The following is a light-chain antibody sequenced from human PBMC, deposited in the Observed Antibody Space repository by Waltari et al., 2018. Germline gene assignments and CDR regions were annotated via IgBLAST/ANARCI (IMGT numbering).Light chain of an antibody. J-gene: IGLJ3*02. V-gene: IGLV2-11*01. CDR2: DVS. CDR1: IRDIGGYNY. Sequence: QSALTHPRSVSGSPGQSVTISCIGSIRDIGGYNYVSWYQQPPGKAPKPMIDDVSKRPSGVPDRFSGSKSGNTASLTISGLQAEDEADYYCCSYAGSYTWVFGGGTKLTVL. CDR3: CSYAGSYTWV.